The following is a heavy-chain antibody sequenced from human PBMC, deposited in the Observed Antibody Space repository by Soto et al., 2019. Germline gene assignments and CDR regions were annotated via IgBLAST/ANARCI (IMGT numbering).Heavy chain of an antibody. D-gene: IGHD3-3*01. CDR1: GGSISSSY. CDR3: ARDASGHDFWDGPWYLDS. V-gene: IGHV4-59*01. Sequence: QVQLQESGPGLVKPSETLSLTCTVSGGSISSSYWSWIRQPPGKGLEWLGYVYYIGSTKYNPSLKNRITISVDTSQNQFSLKLESVTAADTALYYCARDASGHDFWDGPWYLDSWGQGTLVTVSS. CDR2: VYYIGST. J-gene: IGHJ4*02.